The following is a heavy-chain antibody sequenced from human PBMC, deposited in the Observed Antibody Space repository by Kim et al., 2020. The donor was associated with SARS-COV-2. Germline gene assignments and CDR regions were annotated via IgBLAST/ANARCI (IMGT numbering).Heavy chain of an antibody. J-gene: IGHJ3*02. CDR3: ARGPRSTGRAFDI. D-gene: IGHD2-8*02. V-gene: IGHV3-21*01. Sequence: YADSVKGRFTSSRDNAKNSLYLQMNSLRAEDTAVYYCARGPRSTGRAFDIWGQGTMVTVSS.